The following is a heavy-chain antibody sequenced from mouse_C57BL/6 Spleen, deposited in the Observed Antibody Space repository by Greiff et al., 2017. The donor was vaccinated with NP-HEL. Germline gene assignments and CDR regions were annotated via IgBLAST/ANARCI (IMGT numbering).Heavy chain of an antibody. Sequence: EVQVVESGGGLVKPGGSLKLSCAASGFTFSSYAMSWVRQTPEKRLEWVATISDGGSYTYYPDNVKGRFTISRDNAKNNLYLQMSHLKSEDTAIYYCARDLAAQATGFAYWGQGTLVTVSA. J-gene: IGHJ3*01. D-gene: IGHD3-2*02. V-gene: IGHV5-4*01. CDR1: GFTFSSYA. CDR2: ISDGGSYT. CDR3: ARDLAAQATGFAY.